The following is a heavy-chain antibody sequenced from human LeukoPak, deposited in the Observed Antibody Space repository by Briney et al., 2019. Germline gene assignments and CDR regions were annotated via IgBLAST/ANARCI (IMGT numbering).Heavy chain of an antibody. CDR3: ARDRSGSLDAFDI. D-gene: IGHD1-26*01. V-gene: IGHV3-33*01. J-gene: IGHJ3*02. CDR2: IWYDGSNK. CDR1: GFTFSSYG. Sequence: GGSLRLSCAASGFTFSSYGMHWVRQAPGKGLEWVAVIWYDGSNKYYADSVKGRFTISRDNSKNTLYLQMNSPRAEDTAVYYCARDRSGSLDAFDIWGQGTMVTVSS.